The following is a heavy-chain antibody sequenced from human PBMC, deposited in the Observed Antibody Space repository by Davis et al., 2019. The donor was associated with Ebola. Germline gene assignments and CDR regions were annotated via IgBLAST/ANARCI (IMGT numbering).Heavy chain of an antibody. V-gene: IGHV3-30-3*01. CDR2: ISYDGSNK. CDR3: ARSGLSFGVVKYHYGMDV. D-gene: IGHD3-3*01. J-gene: IGHJ6*04. CDR1: GFIFSRYA. Sequence: GESLKISCAASGFIFSRYAMHWVRQAPGKGLEWVAFISYDGSNKSYADSVKGRFTISRDNSNNTLYLQMNSLRAEDTAVYYCARSGLSFGVVKYHYGMDVWGKGTTVTVSS.